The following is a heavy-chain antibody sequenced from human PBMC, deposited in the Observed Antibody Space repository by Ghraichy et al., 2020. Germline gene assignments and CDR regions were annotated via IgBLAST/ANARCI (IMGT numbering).Heavy chain of an antibody. CDR3: AREEI. CDR2: IKEDGSEQ. Sequence: GKSLNISCAASGFTFSGYWMSWVRQAPGKGLEWVANIKEDGSEQYYVDSVKGRFTISRDNAKNSLYLQMNSLRVDDTAVYYCAREEIWGQGTLVTVSS. J-gene: IGHJ4*02. CDR1: GFTFSGYW. D-gene: IGHD5-24*01. V-gene: IGHV3-7*03.